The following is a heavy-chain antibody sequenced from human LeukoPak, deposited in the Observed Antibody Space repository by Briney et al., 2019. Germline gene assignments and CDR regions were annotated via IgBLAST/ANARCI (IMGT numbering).Heavy chain of an antibody. CDR2: MHNGVHT. Sequence: SETLSLTCTVPGDSINSYFWSWIRQPPGKGLEWIGYMHNGVHTNYNPSLKSRVTISVDTSKNQFSLKLSSVTAADTAVYYCARVEEEEVAGGENYFDYWGQGTLVTVSS. J-gene: IGHJ4*02. CDR1: GDSINSYF. V-gene: IGHV4-59*01. CDR3: ARVEEEEVAGGENYFDY. D-gene: IGHD6-19*01.